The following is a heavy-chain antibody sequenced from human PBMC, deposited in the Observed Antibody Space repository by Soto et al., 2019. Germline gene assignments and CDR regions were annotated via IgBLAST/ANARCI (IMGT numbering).Heavy chain of an antibody. CDR3: AKDMGSERLAAAAPCGFDY. D-gene: IGHD6-13*01. J-gene: IGHJ4*02. CDR2: ISYDGSNK. Sequence: QVQLVESGGGVVQPGRSLRLSCAASGFTFSSYGMHWVRQAPGKGLEWVAVISYDGSNKYYADSVKGRFTISRDNSKNTLYLQMNSLRAEDTAVYYCAKDMGSERLAAAAPCGFDYWGQGTLVTVSS. V-gene: IGHV3-30*18. CDR1: GFTFSSYG.